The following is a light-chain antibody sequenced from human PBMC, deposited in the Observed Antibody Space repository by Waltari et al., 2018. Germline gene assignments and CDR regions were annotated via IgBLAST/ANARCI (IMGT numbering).Light chain of an antibody. CDR3: QQSYSGPIT. CDR1: PTVITY. CDR2: AAS. J-gene: IGKJ5*01. V-gene: IGKV1-39*01. Sequence: DIHLTQSPSSLSASVGDRVNITCRTTPTVITYLNWYQQKPGKAPKLLIYAASSLQSGVPSRFSGSGSGTDFTLTISSLQPEDFATYYCQQSYSGPITFGQGTRLENK.